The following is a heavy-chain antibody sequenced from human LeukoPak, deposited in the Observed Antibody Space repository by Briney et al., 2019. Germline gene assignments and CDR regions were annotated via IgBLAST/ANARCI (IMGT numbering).Heavy chain of an antibody. V-gene: IGHV3-23*01. CDR2: ISGSGGST. J-gene: IGHJ5*02. D-gene: IGHD3-3*01. CDR1: GFTFSSYA. CDR3: AKDGLYDFWSGYPRFDP. Sequence: GGSLRLSCAASGFTFSSYAMSWVRQAPGKGLEWVSAISGSGGSTYYADSVKGRFTISRDNSKNTLYLQMNSLRAEDTAVYYCAKDGLYDFWSGYPRFDPWGQGTLVTVSS.